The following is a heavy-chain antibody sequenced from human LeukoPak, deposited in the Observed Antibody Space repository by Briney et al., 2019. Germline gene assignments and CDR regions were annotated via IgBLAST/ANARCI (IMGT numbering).Heavy chain of an antibody. CDR1: GGSISSSSYY. CDR2: IYYSGST. J-gene: IGHJ5*02. CDR3: ARVFPVTANWFDP. D-gene: IGHD2-21*02. Sequence: SETLSLTCTVSGGSISSSSYYWGWIRQPPGKGLEWIGSIYYSGSTYYNPSLKSRVTISVDTSKNQFSLKLSSVTAADTAVYYCARVFPVTANWFDPWGQGTLVTVSS. V-gene: IGHV4-39*07.